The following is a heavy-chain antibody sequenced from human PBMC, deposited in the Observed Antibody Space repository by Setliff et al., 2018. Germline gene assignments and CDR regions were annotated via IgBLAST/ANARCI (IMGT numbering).Heavy chain of an antibody. CDR3: ARTGSARWYVPDYYYMDV. Sequence: SETLSLTCAVSGYSISSDSYWGWIRQPPGKGLEWIASIYHTGSTYYNPSLKSRITMSVDTSKNQFSLKLTSVTAADTAVYYCARTGSARWYVPDYYYMDVRGKGTTVTVSS. CDR2: IYHTGST. V-gene: IGHV4-38-2*01. D-gene: IGHD2-2*01. CDR1: GYSISSDSY. J-gene: IGHJ6*03.